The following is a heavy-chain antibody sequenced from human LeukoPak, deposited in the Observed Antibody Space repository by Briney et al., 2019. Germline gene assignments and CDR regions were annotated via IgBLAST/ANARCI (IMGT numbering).Heavy chain of an antibody. D-gene: IGHD6-13*01. J-gene: IGHJ4*02. CDR2: ISSSSSYI. CDR3: ARDSFAQLGYFDY. Sequence: GGSLRLSCAASGFTFSSYSMNWARQAPGKGLEWVSSISSSSSYIYYADSVKGRFTISRENAKNSLYLQMNSLRAEDTAVYYCARDSFAQLGYFDYWGQGTLVTVSS. CDR1: GFTFSSYS. V-gene: IGHV3-21*01.